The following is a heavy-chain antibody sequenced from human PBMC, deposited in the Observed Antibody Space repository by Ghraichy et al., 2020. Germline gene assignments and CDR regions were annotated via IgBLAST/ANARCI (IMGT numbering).Heavy chain of an antibody. Sequence: SVKVSCKASGGTFSSYTISWVRQAPGQGLEWMGRIIPILGIANYAQKFQGRVTITADKSTSTAYMELSSLRSEDTAVYYCARDLPSYSSSSESYSWGQGTLVTVSS. V-gene: IGHV1-69*04. D-gene: IGHD6-6*01. CDR1: GGTFSSYT. J-gene: IGHJ4*02. CDR2: IIPILGIA. CDR3: ARDLPSYSSSSESYS.